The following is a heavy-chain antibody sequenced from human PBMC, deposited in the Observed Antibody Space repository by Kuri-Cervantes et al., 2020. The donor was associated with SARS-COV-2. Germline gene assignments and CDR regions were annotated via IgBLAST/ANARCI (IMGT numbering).Heavy chain of an antibody. D-gene: IGHD3-10*01. J-gene: IGHJ4*02. CDR2: INHSGST. CDR3: ARRGYYGSGSFSK. V-gene: IGHV4-34*01. Sequence: ESLKISCAVYGGSFSTYNWNWIRQPPGKGLEWIGEINHSGSTNYNPSLKRRVTTSIDTSKKQFSLKLSSVTAADTAVYYCARRGYYGSGSFSKWGQGTLVTVSS. CDR1: GGSFSTYN.